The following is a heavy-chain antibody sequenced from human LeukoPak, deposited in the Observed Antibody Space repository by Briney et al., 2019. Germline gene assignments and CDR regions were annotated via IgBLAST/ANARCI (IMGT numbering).Heavy chain of an antibody. D-gene: IGHD6-19*01. CDR3: ARDSGRGVAGNLDY. CDR2: IIPIFGTA. J-gene: IGHJ4*02. CDR1: GGTFSRYA. V-gene: IGHV1-69*13. Sequence: ASVKVSCKASGGTFSRYAISWVRQAPGQGLEWMGGIIPIFGTANYAQKFQGRVTITADESTSTAYMELSSLRSADTAVYYCARDSGRGVAGNLDYWGQGTLVTVSS.